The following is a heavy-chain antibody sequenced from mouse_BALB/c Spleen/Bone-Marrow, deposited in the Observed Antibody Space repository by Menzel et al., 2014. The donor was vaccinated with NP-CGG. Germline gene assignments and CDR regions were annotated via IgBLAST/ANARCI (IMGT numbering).Heavy chain of an antibody. Sequence: VQLKESGGGLVQPGGSLKLSCAASGFTLSSYGMSWVRQTPDKRLELVATINSNGGSTYYPDSVKGRFTISRDNAKNTLYLQMSSLKSEDTAMYHCARERDGYFRDAMDYWGQGTSVTVSS. CDR2: INSNGGST. CDR3: ARERDGYFRDAMDY. J-gene: IGHJ4*01. CDR1: GFTLSSYG. D-gene: IGHD2-3*01. V-gene: IGHV5-6-3*01.